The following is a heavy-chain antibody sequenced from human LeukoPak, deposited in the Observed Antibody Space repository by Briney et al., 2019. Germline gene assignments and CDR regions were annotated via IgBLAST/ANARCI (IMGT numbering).Heavy chain of an antibody. CDR3: ARVNSRDYDICRWFDP. J-gene: IGHJ5*02. D-gene: IGHD3-9*01. V-gene: IGHV3-48*01. CDR1: GFTFSSFD. Sequence: GGSLRLSCAASGFTFSSFDMNWVRQAPGKGLEWLSYISNSGSTMYYADSVKGRFTISRDNAKNSLYLQMNSLRAEDTAVYYCARVNSRDYDICRWFDPWGQGTLVTVSS. CDR2: ISNSGSTM.